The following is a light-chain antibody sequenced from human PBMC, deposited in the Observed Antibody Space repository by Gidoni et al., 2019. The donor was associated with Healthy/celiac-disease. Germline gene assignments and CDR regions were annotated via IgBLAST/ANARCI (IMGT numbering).Light chain of an antibody. CDR2: QDS. J-gene: IGLJ2*01. CDR3: QAWDSSTHVV. CDR1: KLGEKY. Sequence: SYELTQPPSVSVSPGQTDSITCSGDKLGEKYACWYQQKPGQSPVLVIYQDSKRPSGIPERFTGSNSGNTATLTISGTQAMDEADYYCQAWDSSTHVVFGGGTKLTVL. V-gene: IGLV3-1*01.